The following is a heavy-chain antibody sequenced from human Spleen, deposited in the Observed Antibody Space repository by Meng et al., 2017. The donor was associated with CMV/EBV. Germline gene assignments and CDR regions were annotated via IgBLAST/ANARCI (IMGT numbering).Heavy chain of an antibody. CDR1: GGSISSGDFY. Sequence: SETLSLTCTVSGGSISSGDFYWSWISQPPGKGLDWIGYIYYSGSTYYDPSLKSRDTISLDTSKNQFSLKLSSVTAADTAMYYCARRFDRLGDAFDLWGQGTMVTVSS. J-gene: IGHJ3*01. D-gene: IGHD7-27*01. V-gene: IGHV4-30-4*08. CDR3: ARRFDRLGDAFDL. CDR2: IYYSGST.